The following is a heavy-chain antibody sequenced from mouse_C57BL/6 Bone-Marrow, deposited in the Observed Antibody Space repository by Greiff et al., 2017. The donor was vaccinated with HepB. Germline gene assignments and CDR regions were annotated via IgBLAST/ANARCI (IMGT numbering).Heavy chain of an antibody. CDR2: IDPEDGDT. CDR1: GFNIKDYY. CDR3: TTHLPLRSEVY. D-gene: IGHD1-1*01. V-gene: IGHV14-1*01. J-gene: IGHJ3*01. Sequence: EVQLQQSGAELVRPGASVKLSCTASGFNIKDYYMHWVKQRPEQGLEWIGRIDPEDGDTEYAPKFQGKATMTADTSSNTAYLQLSSLTSEDTAVYYCTTHLPLRSEVYWGQGTLVTVSA.